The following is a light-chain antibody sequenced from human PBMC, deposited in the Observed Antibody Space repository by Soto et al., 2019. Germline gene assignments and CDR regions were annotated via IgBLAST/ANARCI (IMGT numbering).Light chain of an antibody. CDR3: QQYGSSPPT. Sequence: EIVLTQSPGTLSLSPGETATLSCRASQTVNSNYLAWYQHKPGQAPRHLIYGKTNRATGVPDRFSGGGSGTAFTLTISGLEPEEFAVYNCQQYGSSPPTVGGGTKVEIK. J-gene: IGKJ4*01. CDR2: GKT. CDR1: QTVNSNY. V-gene: IGKV3-20*01.